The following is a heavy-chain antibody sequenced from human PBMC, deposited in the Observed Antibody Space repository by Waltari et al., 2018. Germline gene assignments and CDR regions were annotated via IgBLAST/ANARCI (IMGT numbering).Heavy chain of an antibody. CDR2: ISYDGSKK. CDR3: AREGSSWATFDY. D-gene: IGHD6-13*01. J-gene: IGHJ4*02. Sequence: QVQLVESGGGVVQPGRSLSLSCAASGFTFSSYSMHWVRQAPGKGLEWVAVISYDGSKKYYADSVKGRFTISRDNSKNTLYLQMNSLRAEDTAVYYCAREGSSWATFDYWGQGTLVTVSS. CDR1: GFTFSSYS. V-gene: IGHV3-30-3*01.